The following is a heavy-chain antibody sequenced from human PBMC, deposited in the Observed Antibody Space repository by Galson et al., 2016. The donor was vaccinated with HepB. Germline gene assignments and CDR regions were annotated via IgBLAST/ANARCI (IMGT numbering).Heavy chain of an antibody. J-gene: IGHJ6*02. Sequence: LRLSCAASGFIFSDYYMSWIRQAPGKGLEWVSYISSSSSQTNYADSVKGRFTISRDNAKNSLYLQLNSLRAEDTGVYYCASLPAGIVGTTSVGYFYYGMDVWGQGTTVTVSS. CDR1: GFIFSDYY. V-gene: IGHV3-11*06. D-gene: IGHD1-7*01. CDR2: ISSSSSQT. CDR3: ASLPAGIVGTTSVGYFYYGMDV.